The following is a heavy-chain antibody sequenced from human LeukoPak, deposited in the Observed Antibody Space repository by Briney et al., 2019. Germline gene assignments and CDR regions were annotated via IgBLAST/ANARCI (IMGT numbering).Heavy chain of an antibody. D-gene: IGHD3-22*01. CDR1: GGSSSDYY. V-gene: IGHV4-34*01. CDR2: INNSGST. CDR3: AYSSGYQQN. Sequence: PSETLSLTCAVYGGSSSDYYWRWIRQPPGKGLEWIGEINNSGSTNYNPSLKSRVTISGDTSKNQFSLKLSSVTAADTAVYYCAYSSGYQQNWGQGTLVTVSS. J-gene: IGHJ1*01.